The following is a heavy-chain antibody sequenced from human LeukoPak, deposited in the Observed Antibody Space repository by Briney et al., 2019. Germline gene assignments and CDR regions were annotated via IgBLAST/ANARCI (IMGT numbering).Heavy chain of an antibody. CDR2: IRYDGSNK. D-gene: IGHD3-22*01. Sequence: PGRSLRLTCAASVLTFSSYAMHWVRQAPGKGLEWVACIRYDGSNKYYADSVKGRFTISRDNSKNTLYLQMNSLRAEDTAVYYCAKAPASTMIVVVLPTVWGQGTLVAVSS. J-gene: IGHJ4*02. CDR1: VLTFSSYA. V-gene: IGHV3-30*04. CDR3: AKAPASTMIVVVLPTV.